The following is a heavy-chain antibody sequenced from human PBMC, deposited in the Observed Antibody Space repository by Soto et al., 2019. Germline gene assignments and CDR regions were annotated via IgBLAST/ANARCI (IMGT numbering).Heavy chain of an antibody. CDR2: IYAGGST. V-gene: IGHV3-53*01. J-gene: IGHJ6*02. Sequence: PGGSLRLSCAASGFMVSSNYMSWVRQAPGKGLEWVSVIYAGGSTYYADSVKGRFTISRDNSKNTLYLQMNSLRAEDTAVYYCARDRSYYYGMDVWGQGTTVTVSS. CDR1: GFMVSSNY. CDR3: ARDRSYYYGMDV.